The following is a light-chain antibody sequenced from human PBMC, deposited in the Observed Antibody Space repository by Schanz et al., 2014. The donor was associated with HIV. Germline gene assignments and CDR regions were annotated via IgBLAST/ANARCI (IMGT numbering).Light chain of an antibody. CDR1: QSVSSF. V-gene: IGKV3-20*01. CDR2: GAS. J-gene: IGKJ1*01. Sequence: EIVLTQSPATLSLSPGERATLSCRASQSVSSFLAWYQQKPGQAPRLLIYGASSRATGIPDRFRGSGSGTDFTLTITRLEPEDFAVYFCQQFAGSPWTFGQGTKVEIK. CDR3: QQFAGSPWT.